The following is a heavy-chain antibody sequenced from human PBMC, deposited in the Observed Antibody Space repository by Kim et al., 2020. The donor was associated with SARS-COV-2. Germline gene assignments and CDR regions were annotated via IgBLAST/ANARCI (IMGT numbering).Heavy chain of an antibody. D-gene: IGHD4-17*01. Sequence: GGSLRLSSAASGFIFRNYGMHWVRQAPGKGLEWVAVIWYDGSIKYYADSVKGRFTISRDNSKNTLYLQMNSLRAEDTAVYYCAKAPADGDYYYWGQGTLVTVSS. CDR1: GFIFRNYG. V-gene: IGHV3-33*06. CDR3: AKAPADGDYYY. CDR2: IWYDGSIK. J-gene: IGHJ4*02.